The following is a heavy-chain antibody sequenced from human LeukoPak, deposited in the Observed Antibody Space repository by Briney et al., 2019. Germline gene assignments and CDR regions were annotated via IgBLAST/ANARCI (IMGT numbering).Heavy chain of an antibody. J-gene: IGHJ3*02. Sequence: ASVKVSCKASGYTFTSYYMHWVRQAPGQGLEWMGIINPSGGSTSYAQKFQGRVTMTRDTSTSTVYMELSSLRSEDTAVYYCAKYVRSRPERGAFDIWGQGTMVTVSS. CDR2: INPSGGST. CDR3: AKYVRSRPERGAFDI. D-gene: IGHD2-2*01. CDR1: GYTFTSYY. V-gene: IGHV1-46*01.